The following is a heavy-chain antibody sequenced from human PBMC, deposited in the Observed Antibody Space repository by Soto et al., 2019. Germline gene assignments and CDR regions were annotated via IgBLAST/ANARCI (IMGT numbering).Heavy chain of an antibody. D-gene: IGHD3-10*01. CDR1: GVTFSTYS. CDR2: ISSSSSFI. Sequence: EVQLVESGGGLVKPGGALRLSCAASGVTFSTYSMNWVRQAPGKGLEWVSSISSSSSFIKYADSVKGRFTISRDNAKKSAFLQRNRLRVEDTAVSYCARDGWDYDGSESHDYYYYMAVWGKGTTVTVSS. J-gene: IGHJ6*03. CDR3: ARDGWDYDGSESHDYYYYMAV. V-gene: IGHV3-21*01.